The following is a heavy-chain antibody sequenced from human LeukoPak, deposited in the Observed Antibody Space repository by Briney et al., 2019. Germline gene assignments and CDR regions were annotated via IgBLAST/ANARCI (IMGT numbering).Heavy chain of an antibody. CDR3: AKPYCSSTSCSPFDY. D-gene: IGHD2-2*01. J-gene: IGHJ4*02. V-gene: IGHV3-23*01. CDR2: ISGSGGST. Sequence: PGGSLRLSCAASGFTFSGYAMSWVRQAPGKGLEWVSAISGSGGSTYYADSVKGRFTISRDNSKNTLYLQMNSLRAEDTAVYYCAKPYCSSTSCSPFDYWGQGTLVTVSS. CDR1: GFTFSGYA.